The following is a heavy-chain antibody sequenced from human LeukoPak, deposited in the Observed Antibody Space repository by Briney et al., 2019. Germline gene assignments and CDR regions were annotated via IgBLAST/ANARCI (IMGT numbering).Heavy chain of an antibody. CDR3: ATELRWKDH. D-gene: IGHD4-23*01. J-gene: IGHJ4*02. V-gene: IGHV1-58*01. CDR2: IGVGGGNT. Sequence: GASVKVSCKASGYTFSNSAVQWVRQARGQPLEWIGWIGVGGGNTNYAQRVQGRVIITRDMSTNTAYMELSSLGSEDTAVYYCATELRWKDHWGQGTLVTVSS. CDR1: GYTFSNSA.